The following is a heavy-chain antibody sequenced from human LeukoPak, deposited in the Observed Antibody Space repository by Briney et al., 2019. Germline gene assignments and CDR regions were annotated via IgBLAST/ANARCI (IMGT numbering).Heavy chain of an antibody. CDR1: GFTFSSYG. J-gene: IGHJ6*03. CDR2: IWYDGSNK. V-gene: IGHV3-33*01. Sequence: QSGGSLRLSCAASGFTFSSYGMHWVRQAPGKGLEWMAVIWYDGSNKYYADSVKGRFTISRDNSKNTLYLQMNSLRAEDTAVYYCASLRGYSYGLFYYYMDVWGKGTTVTVSS. CDR3: ASLRGYSYGLFYYYMDV. D-gene: IGHD5-18*01.